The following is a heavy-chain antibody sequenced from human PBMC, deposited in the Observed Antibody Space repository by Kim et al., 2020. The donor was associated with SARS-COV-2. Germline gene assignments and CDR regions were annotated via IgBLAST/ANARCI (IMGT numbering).Heavy chain of an antibody. D-gene: IGHD2-2*01. Sequence: RVTISVDTSKNQFSLKLSSVTAADTAVYYCARFSPIVVVPAAHGYAFDIWGQGTMVTVSS. J-gene: IGHJ3*02. CDR3: ARFSPIVVVPAAHGYAFDI. V-gene: IGHV4-34*01.